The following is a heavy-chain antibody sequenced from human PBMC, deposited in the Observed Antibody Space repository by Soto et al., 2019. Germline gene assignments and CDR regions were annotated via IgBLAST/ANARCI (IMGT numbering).Heavy chain of an antibody. CDR1: GGSFSGYY. D-gene: IGHD3-10*01. V-gene: IGHV4-34*01. Sequence: PSENLSLTCAVYGGSFSGYYWSWIRQPPGKGLEWIGEINHSGSTNYNPSLKSRVTISVDTSKNQFSLKLSSVTAADTAVYYCARRRGYYYGSGSYSNGMDYYYYGMDVWGKGTTVT. CDR3: ARRRGYYYGSGSYSNGMDYYYYGMDV. J-gene: IGHJ6*04. CDR2: INHSGST.